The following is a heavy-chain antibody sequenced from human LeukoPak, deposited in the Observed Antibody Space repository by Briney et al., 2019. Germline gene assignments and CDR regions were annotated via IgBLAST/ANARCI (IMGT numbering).Heavy chain of an antibody. CDR3: ARDIGVPAATYYFDY. CDR1: GYTFTSYG. CDR2: ISAYNGDT. J-gene: IGHJ4*02. Sequence: ASVKVSCKASGYTFTSYGINWVRQAPGQGLEWMGWISAYNGDTNYAQKLQGRVTMTTDTSTSTAYMELRSLRSDDTAVHYCARDIGVPAATYYFDYWGQGTLVTVSS. D-gene: IGHD2-2*01. V-gene: IGHV1-18*01.